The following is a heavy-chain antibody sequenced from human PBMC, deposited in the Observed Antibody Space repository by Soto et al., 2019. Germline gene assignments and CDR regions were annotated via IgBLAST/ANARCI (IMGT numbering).Heavy chain of an antibody. Sequence: QVQLQESGPGLVKPSQTLSLTCTVSGGSISSGGYYWSWIRQHPGKGLEWIGYIYYSGSTYYNPSLKNRVTISVDTSKNQFSLKLSSVTAADTAVYYCARDVAVAGNYFDYWGQGTLVTVSS. CDR2: IYYSGST. CDR3: ARDVAVAGNYFDY. CDR1: GGSISSGGYY. V-gene: IGHV4-31*03. J-gene: IGHJ4*02. D-gene: IGHD6-19*01.